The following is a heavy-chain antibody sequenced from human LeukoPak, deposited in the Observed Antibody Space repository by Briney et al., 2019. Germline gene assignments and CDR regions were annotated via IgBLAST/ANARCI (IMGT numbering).Heavy chain of an antibody. V-gene: IGHV4-59*11. CDR3: ARDVDIVATGGYYYYGMDV. J-gene: IGHJ6*02. D-gene: IGHD5-12*01. CDR2: IYYSGST. Sequence: PSETLSLTCTVSGGSISSHYWSWIRQPPGKGLEWIGYIYYSGSTNYNPSLKSRVTISVDTSKNQFSLKLSSVTAADTAAYYCARDVDIVATGGYYYYGMDVWGQGTTVTVSS. CDR1: GGSISSHY.